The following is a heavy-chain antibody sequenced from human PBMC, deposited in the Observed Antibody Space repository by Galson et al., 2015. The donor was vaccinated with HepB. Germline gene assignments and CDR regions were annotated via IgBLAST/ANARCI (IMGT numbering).Heavy chain of an antibody. Sequence: SVKVSCKASGNTLTNYHFHWVRQAPGQGPEWMGKIFAGGGSTRYAERFQGRVTLTRDSSTSTIYMEVSSLRSDDTAVYYCARETPDTYYFDYWGQGTLVTVSS. D-gene: IGHD2-15*01. CDR2: IFAGGGST. CDR1: GNTLTNYH. CDR3: ARETPDTYYFDY. J-gene: IGHJ4*02. V-gene: IGHV1-46*01.